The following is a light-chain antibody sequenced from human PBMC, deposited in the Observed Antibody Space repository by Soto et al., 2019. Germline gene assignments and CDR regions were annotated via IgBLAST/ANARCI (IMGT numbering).Light chain of an antibody. J-gene: IGKJ5*01. Sequence: EIVLTQSPGTLSLSPGERATLSCRASQSVSSSHLAWYQQKPGQAPRLLISGASSRATGIPDRFSGSGSGTDFTLTISSLEPEDFAVYYCQQRSNWPPAITFGQGTRLEI. CDR1: QSVSSSH. CDR3: QQRSNWPPAIT. CDR2: GAS. V-gene: IGKV3D-20*02.